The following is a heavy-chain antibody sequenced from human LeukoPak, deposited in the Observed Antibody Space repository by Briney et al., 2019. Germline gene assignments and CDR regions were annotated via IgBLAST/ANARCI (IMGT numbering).Heavy chain of an antibody. CDR1: GYTFTSYD. CDR3: ARGFLGYCGSTSCSAFDY. V-gene: IGHV1-8*01. J-gene: IGHJ4*02. Sequence: ASVKVSCTASGYTFTSYDINWVRQATGQGLEWMGWMNPNSGNTGYAQKFQGRVTMTRNTSISTAYMELSSLRSEDTAVYYCARGFLGYCGSTSCSAFDYWGQGTLVTVSS. CDR2: MNPNSGNT. D-gene: IGHD2-2*01.